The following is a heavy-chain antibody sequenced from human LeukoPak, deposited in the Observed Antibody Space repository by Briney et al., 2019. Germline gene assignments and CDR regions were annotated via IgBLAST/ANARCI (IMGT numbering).Heavy chain of an antibody. D-gene: IGHD1-26*01. CDR2: ISYDGSNK. V-gene: IGHV3-30*18. J-gene: IGHJ3*02. CDR3: AKDHSGSYFDI. CDR1: GFTFSNYG. Sequence: GGSLRLSCAASGFTFSNYGIHWVRQAPGKGLEWVAVISYDGSNKYYADSVKGRFTISRDNSKNTLYLQMNSLRAEDTAVYYCAKDHSGSYFDIWGQGTMVTVSS.